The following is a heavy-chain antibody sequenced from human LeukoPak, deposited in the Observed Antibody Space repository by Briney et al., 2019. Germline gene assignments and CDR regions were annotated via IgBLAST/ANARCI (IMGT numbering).Heavy chain of an antibody. V-gene: IGHV1-69*13. CDR1: GGTFSSYA. D-gene: IGHD2-15*01. Sequence: SVKVSCKASGGTFSSYAISWVRQAPGQGLEWMGGVIPIFGTANYAQKFQGRVTITADESTSTAYMELSSLRSEDTAVYYCARVSQASHRYCSAGSCYRNSFDYWGQGTLVTVSS. J-gene: IGHJ4*02. CDR2: VIPIFGTA. CDR3: ARVSQASHRYCSAGSCYRNSFDY.